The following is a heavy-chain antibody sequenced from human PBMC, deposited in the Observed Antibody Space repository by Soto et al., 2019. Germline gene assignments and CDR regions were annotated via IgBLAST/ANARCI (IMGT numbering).Heavy chain of an antibody. Sequence: XGCLRLARASSGFPLWESSMSWFRQAPGKGLEWVSGISDSGATTYYADSVRGRFTISRDNSKNTLYLQMKSLRAEDSASYYCAKDATSSGSLDDWAQGALVTVSS. CDR1: GFPLWESS. CDR3: AKDATSSGSLDD. D-gene: IGHD6-19*01. J-gene: IGHJ4*02. V-gene: IGHV3-23*01. CDR2: ISDSGATT.